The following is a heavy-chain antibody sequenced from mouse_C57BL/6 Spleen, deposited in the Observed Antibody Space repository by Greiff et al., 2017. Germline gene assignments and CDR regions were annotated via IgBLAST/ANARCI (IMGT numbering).Heavy chain of an antibody. V-gene: IGHV1-22*01. CDR2: INPNNGGT. CDR1: GYTFNDYN. CDR3: ARGNYVAMDY. J-gene: IGHJ4*01. D-gene: IGHD2-1*01. Sequence: VQLQQSGPELVKPGASVKMSCKASGYTFNDYNMHWVKQSHGQSLEWIGNINPNNGGTSYNQKFKGKATLTVNKSSSTAYMELRSLTSEDSAFYYCARGNYVAMDYWGQGTSVTVSS.